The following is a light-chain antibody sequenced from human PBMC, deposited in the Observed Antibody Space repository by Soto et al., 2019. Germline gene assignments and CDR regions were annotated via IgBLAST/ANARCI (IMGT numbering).Light chain of an antibody. CDR2: DTS. CDR3: QQYGNSPPWT. V-gene: IGKV3-20*01. Sequence: EIVLTQSPGTLSLSPGERATLSCRACQSVSSSYLAWYQQKPGQAPRLLIYDTSNKATGIPARFSGSGSGTDFSLTISRLEPDVFSVYYCQQYGNSPPWTFGQGTKVVIK. CDR1: QSVSSSY. J-gene: IGKJ1*01.